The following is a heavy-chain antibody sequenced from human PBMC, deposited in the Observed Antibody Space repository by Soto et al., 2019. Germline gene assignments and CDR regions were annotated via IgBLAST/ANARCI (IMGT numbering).Heavy chain of an antibody. Sequence: EGRLVESGGGLVKPEESLRLSCAASGFIFRNAWMNWVRQAPGKGLEWVGRVKSKIDDETTDYAVPVKGRFTMTREEANSGWDTQTKSLIIEDRAVYVWTTSSVSGVGAFDYWGPGTVVTVSS. J-gene: IGHJ4*02. D-gene: IGHD1-26*01. CDR2: VKSKIDDETT. CDR3: TTSSVSGVGAFDY. CDR1: GFIFRNAW. V-gene: IGHV3-15*05.